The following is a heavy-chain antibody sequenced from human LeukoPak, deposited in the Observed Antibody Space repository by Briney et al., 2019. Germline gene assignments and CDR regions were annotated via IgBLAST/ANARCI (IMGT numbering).Heavy chain of an antibody. V-gene: IGHV1-8*01. J-gene: IGHJ5*02. Sequence: ASVKVSCKASGYTFTSYDINWVRQAAGQGLEWMGWMNPQSSKVGYAQKFQGRLTMTWDTSISTAYMELSSLTSDDTAVYYCARIPQRVPHNWFDPWGQGTPVTVSS. CDR2: MNPQSSKV. CDR1: GYTFTSYD. D-gene: IGHD2-2*01. CDR3: ARIPQRVPHNWFDP.